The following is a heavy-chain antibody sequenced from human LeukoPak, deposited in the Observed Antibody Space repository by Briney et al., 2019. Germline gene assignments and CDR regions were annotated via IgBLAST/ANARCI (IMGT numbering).Heavy chain of an antibody. CDR2: VFHIVST. CDR3: ARSWFSTASAAY. J-gene: IGHJ4*02. Sequence: SETLSLTCTVSGDSISSSSYYWGWIRQPPGKGLEWMGSVFHIVSTYYNPSLKSRVTISVDTSKDPFSLPLTSVPAAATAVYYCARSWFSTASAAYWGQGSLVTVSS. D-gene: IGHD6-13*01. V-gene: IGHV4-39*01. CDR1: GDSISSSSYY.